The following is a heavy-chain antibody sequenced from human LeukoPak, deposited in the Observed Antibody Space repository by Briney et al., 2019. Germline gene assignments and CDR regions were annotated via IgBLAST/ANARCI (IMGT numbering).Heavy chain of an antibody. V-gene: IGHV4-38-2*02. Sequence: PSETLSLTCTVSGYSISSGYYWGWIRQPPGKGLEWIGSIYHSGSTYYNPSLKSRVTISVDTSKNQFSLKLSSVTAADTAVYYCARVVGITMVRGAFDYWGQGTLVTVSS. J-gene: IGHJ4*02. CDR2: IYHSGST. CDR1: GYSISSGYY. D-gene: IGHD3-10*01. CDR3: ARVVGITMVRGAFDY.